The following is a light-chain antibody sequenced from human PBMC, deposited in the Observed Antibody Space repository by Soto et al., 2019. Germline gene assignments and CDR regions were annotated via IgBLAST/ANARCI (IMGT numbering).Light chain of an antibody. Sequence: ETVMTQSPATLSVSPGERTTLSCRASQSVSRNLAWYQQRPGQTPRLLFYGASTRATGIPARFSASGSGTEFTLTISSLQSEDFAGYYCQQYNNWPLTFGGGTKVAIE. J-gene: IGKJ4*01. V-gene: IGKV3-15*01. CDR1: QSVSRN. CDR2: GAS. CDR3: QQYNNWPLT.